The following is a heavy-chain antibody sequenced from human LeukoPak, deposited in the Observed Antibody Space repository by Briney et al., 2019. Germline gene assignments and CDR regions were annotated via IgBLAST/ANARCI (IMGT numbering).Heavy chain of an antibody. CDR3: ARGWNYAFRFDD. D-gene: IGHD3-3*01. CDR2: IHYDGSNK. Sequence: GGSLRLSCAASGFTFSSFGMHWVRQAPGKGLDWVAFIHYDGSNKYYADSVKGRFTISRDNANNLVFLQMNSLRAEDTAAYYCARGWNYAFRFDDWGQGTLVTVSS. J-gene: IGHJ4*02. CDR1: GFTFSSFG. V-gene: IGHV3-30*02.